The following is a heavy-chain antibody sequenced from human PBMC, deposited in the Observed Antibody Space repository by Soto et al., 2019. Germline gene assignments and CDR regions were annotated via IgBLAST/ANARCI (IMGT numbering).Heavy chain of an antibody. J-gene: IGHJ4*02. D-gene: IGHD3-22*01. V-gene: IGHV5-10-1*01. CDR2: IDPSDSHT. CDR3: ARQIYDSDTGPNFQYYFDS. CDR1: GYSFAGYW. Sequence: GESLKISCKGSGYSFAGYWITWVRQKPGKGLEWMGRIDPSDSHTYYSPSFRGHVTISVTKSITPVFLPWSSLRASDTAMYYCARQIYDSDTGPNFQYYFDSWGQGTPVTVSS.